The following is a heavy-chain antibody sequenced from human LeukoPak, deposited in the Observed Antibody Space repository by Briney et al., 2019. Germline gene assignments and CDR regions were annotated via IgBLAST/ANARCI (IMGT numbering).Heavy chain of an antibody. V-gene: IGHV1-46*01. Sequence: GASVKVSCKASGYTFTSYYMHWVRQAPGQGLEWMGIINPSGGSTSYAQKFQGRVTMTRDTSTSTVYMELSSLRSEDTAVYYCARDRTVRRGHREDSSGYYAHYYYYGMDVWGQGTTVTVSS. CDR2: INPSGGST. D-gene: IGHD3-22*01. J-gene: IGHJ6*02. CDR3: ARDRTVRRGHREDSSGYYAHYYYYGMDV. CDR1: GYTFTSYY.